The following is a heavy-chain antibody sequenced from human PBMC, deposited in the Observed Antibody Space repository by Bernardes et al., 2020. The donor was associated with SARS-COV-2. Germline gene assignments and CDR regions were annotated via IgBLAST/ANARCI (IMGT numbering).Heavy chain of an antibody. CDR3: ARSVYYYDRRDNWFDP. D-gene: IGHD3-22*01. V-gene: IGHV2-70*04. Sequence: SGPTLVKPKQTLTLTCTFSGFSLRTSGMRVSWIRQPPGKSLEWLARIDWDDDKLYNTSLKTRLIISKDTSKNQVVLTMTNMDPADTATYFCARSVYYYDRRDNWFDPWGQGTLVIVSS. J-gene: IGHJ5*02. CDR1: GFSLRTSGMR. CDR2: IDWDDDK.